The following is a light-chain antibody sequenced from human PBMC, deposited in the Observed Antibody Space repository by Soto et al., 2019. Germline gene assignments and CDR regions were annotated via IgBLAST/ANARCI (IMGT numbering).Light chain of an antibody. CDR1: QSLSSNY. Sequence: VLTQSPGTLSLSPGKRATLSCRASQSLSSNYLAWYQQKRGQAPRLLIYDASTRATGVPVRFSGSGSGTEFTLTICSLQSEDVGVYYCAENADWPGTFCQVGKV. V-gene: IGKV3-20*01. J-gene: IGKJ1*01. CDR2: DAS. CDR3: AENADWPGT.